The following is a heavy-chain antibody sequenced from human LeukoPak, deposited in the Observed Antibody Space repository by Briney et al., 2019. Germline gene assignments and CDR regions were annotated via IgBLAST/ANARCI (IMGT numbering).Heavy chain of an antibody. CDR2: IYPVDSGT. Sequence: GESQKISCRGSGYSFTSCWIGWVRQMRGKARECLGIIYPVDSGTRYSPSFQRQVTISADTSISTAYLQWSNHTASDTAMYYCARQGWELRYFDYWGQGTLVTVSS. CDR1: GYSFTSCW. J-gene: IGHJ4*02. D-gene: IGHD1-26*01. CDR3: ARQGWELRYFDY. V-gene: IGHV5-51*01.